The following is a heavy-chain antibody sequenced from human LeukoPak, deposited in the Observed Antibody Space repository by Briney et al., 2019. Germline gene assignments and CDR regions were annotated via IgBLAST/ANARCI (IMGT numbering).Heavy chain of an antibody. CDR1: GFSLSTSGMY. J-gene: IGHJ3*02. CDR3: AHRNRDYRAFDI. D-gene: IGHD4-17*01. CDR2: IYWNDDK. V-gene: IGHV2-5*01. Sequence: SGPTLVKPTQTLTLTCTFSGFSLSTSGMYVGWIRHPPGKALDWLALIYWNDDKRYSPSLKSRLTITKDTSNTQVVLTLTNMDPVDTASYYCAHRNRDYRAFDIWGQGTMVTVSS.